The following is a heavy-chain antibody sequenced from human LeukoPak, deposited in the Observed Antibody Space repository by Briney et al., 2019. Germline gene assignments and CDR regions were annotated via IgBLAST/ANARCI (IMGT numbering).Heavy chain of an antibody. CDR2: INWNGGST. J-gene: IGHJ4*02. D-gene: IGHD3-10*01. CDR3: AREISRYGSGSAADY. Sequence: PGGSLRLSCAASGFTFSSYSMNWVRQAPGRGLEWVSGINWNGGSTGYADSVKGRFTISRDNAKNSLYLQMNSLRAEDTALYYCAREISRYGSGSAADYWGQGTLVTVSS. V-gene: IGHV3-20*04. CDR1: GFTFSSYS.